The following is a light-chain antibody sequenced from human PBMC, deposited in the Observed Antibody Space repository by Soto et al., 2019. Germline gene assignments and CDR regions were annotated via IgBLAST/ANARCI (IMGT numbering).Light chain of an antibody. CDR1: SSDVGGYNY. J-gene: IGLJ1*01. CDR2: EDY. CDR3: YSDGVSNFV. V-gene: IGLV2-8*01. Sequence: QSALTQPPSASGSPGQSVTISCTGTSSDVGGYNYVSWYQQHPGQAHKLMNYEDYKRPSGVPYRFSGSESGNTAALTVSGLQAEDESDYDGYSDGVSNFVFGAGTKVTVL.